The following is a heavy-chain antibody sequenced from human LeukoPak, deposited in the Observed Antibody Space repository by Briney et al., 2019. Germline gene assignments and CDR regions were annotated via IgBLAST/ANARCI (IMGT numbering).Heavy chain of an antibody. CDR1: GYTFTSYD. CDR2: MNPNSGNT. J-gene: IGHJ4*02. D-gene: IGHD3-22*01. Sequence: ASVKVSCKASGYTFTSYDISWVRQATGQGLEWMGWMNPNSGNTGYAQKFQGRVTMTRNTSISTAYMELSSLRSEDTAVYYCASVPDYYDSSGYYRDYWGQGTLVTVSS. CDR3: ASVPDYYDSSGYYRDY. V-gene: IGHV1-8*01.